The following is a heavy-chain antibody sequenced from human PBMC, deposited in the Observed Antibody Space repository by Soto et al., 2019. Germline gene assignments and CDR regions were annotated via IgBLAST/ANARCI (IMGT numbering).Heavy chain of an antibody. CDR2: ITTGGDT. CDR3: ARDWSYAFDY. V-gene: IGHV3-21*05. J-gene: IGHJ4*02. CDR1: RFSLNTYT. Sequence: PGLSLTLSCATSRFSLNTYTSNWVRQAPGKGLERLSYITTGGDTFYADSVKGLLTISKDNAENSLFLQLDSLRAEDTAVYFCARDWSYAFDYWGQGT. D-gene: IGHD4-17*01.